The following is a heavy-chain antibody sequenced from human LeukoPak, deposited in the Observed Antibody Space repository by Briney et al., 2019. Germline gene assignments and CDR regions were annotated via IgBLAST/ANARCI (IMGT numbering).Heavy chain of an antibody. V-gene: IGHV3-23*01. Sequence: GGSLILSCAASGFTFSDYAMSWVRQAPGKGLEWVSAISDSGSSTYYADSVKGRFAISRDKSKNTLYLQMNSLRAEDTAVYYCAKLGYSTRSALDCWGQGTLVTVSS. D-gene: IGHD1-26*01. CDR1: GFTFSDYA. CDR2: ISDSGSST. J-gene: IGHJ4*02. CDR3: AKLGYSTRSALDC.